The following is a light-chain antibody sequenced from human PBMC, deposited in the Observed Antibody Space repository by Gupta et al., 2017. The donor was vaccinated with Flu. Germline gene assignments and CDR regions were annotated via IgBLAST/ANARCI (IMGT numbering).Light chain of an antibody. Sequence: QSALTQPASVSGSPGQSLTISCTGTISDVGGYNSVSWYQQRPGTAPKLMIYDVSNRPSGISNRFSGSKSGNTASLTISGLQAEDEADYYCSSYTSGSTLVVAFRGGTKLTVL. CDR2: DVS. CDR1: ISDVGGYNS. J-gene: IGLJ2*01. CDR3: SSYTSGSTLVVA. V-gene: IGLV2-14*01.